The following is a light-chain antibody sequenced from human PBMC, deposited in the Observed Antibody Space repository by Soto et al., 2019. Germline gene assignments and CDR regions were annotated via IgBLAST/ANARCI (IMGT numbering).Light chain of an antibody. CDR2: DVS. Sequence: QSAPTQPRSVSGSPGQSVTISCTGTSSNVGTYNYVSWYQQYPGKAPKLMIYDVSKRPSGVPDRFSGSKSGNTASLTISGLKVEEEAEYSGCSNPASTPVVLGGGPKLPVL. CDR1: SSNVGTYNY. CDR3: CSNPASTPVV. J-gene: IGLJ2*01. V-gene: IGLV2-11*01.